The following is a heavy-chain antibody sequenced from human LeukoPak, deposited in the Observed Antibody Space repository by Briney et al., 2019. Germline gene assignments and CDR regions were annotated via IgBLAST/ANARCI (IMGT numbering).Heavy chain of an antibody. CDR2: IASSGSDI. J-gene: IGHJ4*02. Sequence: GGSLRLSCAASGFTLSASAMHWVRQAPGRGLEWVSFIASSGSDIDYADSVKGRFTISRDNANNTLFLQMNSLRVEDTAVYYCARLIIYDGRDYWGQGTLVTVSS. CDR1: GFTLSASA. D-gene: IGHD3-3*01. V-gene: IGHV3-21*01. CDR3: ARLIIYDGRDY.